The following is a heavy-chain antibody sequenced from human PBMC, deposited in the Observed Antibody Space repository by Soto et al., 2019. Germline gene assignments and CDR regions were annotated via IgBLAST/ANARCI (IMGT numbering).Heavy chain of an antibody. D-gene: IGHD4-17*01. CDR1: GYTFTSYG. V-gene: IGHV1-18*01. CDR2: ISAYNGNT. J-gene: IGHJ4*02. CDR3: ARDPGSGDYGGNPGFPFGY. Sequence: GASVKVSCKASGYTFTSYGISWVRQAPGQGLEWMGWISAYNGNTNYAQKLQGRVTMTTDTSTSTAYMELRSLRSDDTAVYYCARDPGSGDYGGNPGFPFGYWGQGTLVTVSS.